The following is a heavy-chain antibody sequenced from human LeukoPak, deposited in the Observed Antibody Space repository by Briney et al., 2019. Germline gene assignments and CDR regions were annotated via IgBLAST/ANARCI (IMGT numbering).Heavy chain of an antibody. D-gene: IGHD5-18*01. CDR2: IHTSGST. CDR1: GGSISSYY. CDR3: ATTERGYGAFDI. Sequence: SETLSLTCSVSGGSISSYYWSCIRQPAGKGLGWIGRIHTSGSTNYSPSLKSRVTMSVDTSKNQFSLKVSSVTAADTAVYYCATTERGYGAFDIWGQGTMVTVSS. J-gene: IGHJ3*02. V-gene: IGHV4-4*07.